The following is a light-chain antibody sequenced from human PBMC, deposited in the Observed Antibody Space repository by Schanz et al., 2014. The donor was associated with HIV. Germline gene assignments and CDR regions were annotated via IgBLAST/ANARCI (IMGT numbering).Light chain of an antibody. CDR1: QSVGSNY. CDR3: QQSGDSGGT. J-gene: IGKJ4*01. CDR2: GAS. V-gene: IGKV3-20*01. Sequence: EIVLTQSPGTLSLSPGERATLSCRASQSVGSNYLAWYQQKPGQSPRLFIYGASTRATGIPDRFTGSGSGTDFTLTISRLEPEDFAVYYCQQSGDSGGTFGGGTKVDMK.